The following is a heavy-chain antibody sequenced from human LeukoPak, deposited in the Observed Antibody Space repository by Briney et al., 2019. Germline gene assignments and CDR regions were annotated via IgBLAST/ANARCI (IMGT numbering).Heavy chain of an antibody. CDR3: ATQTETTNYYYGMDV. D-gene: IGHD4-17*01. J-gene: IGHJ6*02. V-gene: IGHV1-24*01. CDR1: GYTLTELS. CDR2: FDPEDGET. Sequence: ASVKVSCKVSGYTLTELSTHWVRQAPGKGLEWMGGFDPEDGETIYARKFQGRVTMTEDTSTDTAYMELSSLRSEDTAVYYCATQTETTNYYYGMDVWGQGTTVTVSS.